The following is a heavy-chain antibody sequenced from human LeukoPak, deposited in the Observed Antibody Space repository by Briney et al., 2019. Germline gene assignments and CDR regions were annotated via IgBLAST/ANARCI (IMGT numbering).Heavy chain of an antibody. CDR2: IWYDGSNK. V-gene: IGHV3-33*01. D-gene: IGHD3-9*01. Sequence: PGRSLRLSCAASGFTFSSYGMHWVRQAPGKGLEWVAVIWYDGSNKYYADSVKGRFTISRDNSKNALFLQMNSLRAKDTAVYYCATEGALTGSNAAFDIWGQGTMVTVSS. CDR3: ATEGALTGSNAAFDI. J-gene: IGHJ3*02. CDR1: GFTFSSYG.